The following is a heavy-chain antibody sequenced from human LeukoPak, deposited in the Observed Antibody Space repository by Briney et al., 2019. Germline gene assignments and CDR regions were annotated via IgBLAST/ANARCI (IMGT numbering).Heavy chain of an antibody. CDR2: IRKDGSDK. CDR3: AKDWQWSQDY. D-gene: IGHD6-19*01. CDR1: GFTVNKNG. J-gene: IGHJ4*02. V-gene: IGHV3-30*02. Sequence: GGSLRLSCAASGFTVNKNGMHWVRQAPGKWREWVSYIRKDGSDKYYAYSVKSRFTISIDNSKNTLYLEINSLRGEHTAEYYCAKDWQWSQDYWGEGTLVTVSS.